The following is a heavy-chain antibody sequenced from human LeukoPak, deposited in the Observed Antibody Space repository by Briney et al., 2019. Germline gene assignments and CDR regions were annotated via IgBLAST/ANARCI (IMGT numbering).Heavy chain of an antibody. V-gene: IGHV3-11*04. CDR2: ISRSGSTK. J-gene: IGHJ4*02. CDR3: ARGWVVVAAVFDY. CDR1: GFTFSDYN. Sequence: GGSLRLSCAASGFTFSDYNMRWIRQAPGKGLEWVSSISRSGSTKYYADSVKGRFTISRDNAKNSLYLQMNSLRAEDTAVYYCARGWVVVAAVFDYWGQGTLVTVSS. D-gene: IGHD2-15*01.